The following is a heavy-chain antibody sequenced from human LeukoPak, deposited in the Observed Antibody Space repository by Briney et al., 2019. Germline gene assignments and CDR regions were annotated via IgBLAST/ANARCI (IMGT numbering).Heavy chain of an antibody. V-gene: IGHV1-2*02. CDR1: GYTFTTYG. Sequence: ASVKVSCKASGYTFTTYGISWVRQAPGQGLEWMGWINPNSGGTNYAQKFQGRVTMTRDTSISTAYMELSRLRSDDTAVYYCARVVVAAAGTFRWFDPWGQGTLVTVSS. CDR3: ARVVVAAAGTFRWFDP. D-gene: IGHD6-13*01. CDR2: INPNSGGT. J-gene: IGHJ5*02.